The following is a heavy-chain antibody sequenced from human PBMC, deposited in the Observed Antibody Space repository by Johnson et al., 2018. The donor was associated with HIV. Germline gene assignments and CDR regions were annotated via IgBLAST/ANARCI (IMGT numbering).Heavy chain of an antibody. J-gene: IGHJ3*02. V-gene: IGHV3-11*04. CDR1: GFTFSDYY. D-gene: IGHD1-1*01. Sequence: QVQLVESGGGLVKPGGSLRLSCAASGFTFSDYYISWIRQAPGKGLEWVSYISSSGSTIYYADSVKGRFTISRDNAKNSLYLQMNSLRAEDTAVYYCARDRAQVDDPNDAFDIWGRGTVVTVSS. CDR2: ISSSGSTI. CDR3: ARDRAQVDDPNDAFDI.